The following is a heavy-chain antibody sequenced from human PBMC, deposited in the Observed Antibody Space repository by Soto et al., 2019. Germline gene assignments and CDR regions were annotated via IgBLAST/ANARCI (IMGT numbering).Heavy chain of an antibody. J-gene: IGHJ6*02. CDR3: ARAGPSSGWYSYYYYGMDV. D-gene: IGHD6-19*01. CDR1: GYTFTSYG. V-gene: IGHV1-18*01. CDR2: ISAYNGNT. Sequence: ASVKVSCKASGYTFTSYGISWVRQAPGQGLEWVGWISAYNGNTNYAQKLQGRVTMTTDTSTSTAYMELRSLRSDDTAVYYCARAGPSSGWYSYYYYGMDVWGQGTTVTVSS.